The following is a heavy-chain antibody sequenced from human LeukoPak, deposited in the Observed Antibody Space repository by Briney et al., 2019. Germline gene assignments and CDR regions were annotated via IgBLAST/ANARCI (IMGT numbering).Heavy chain of an antibody. CDR1: GFSISSYG. CDR3: ARDECSTTYCYSY. D-gene: IGHD2/OR15-2a*01. Sequence: GGSLRLSCVVSGFSISSYGMHWVRQSPGKGLEWVAVIWYDGSKKYHADSVRGRFTISRDVSKCTLYLEMSSLRAEDTAVYYCARDECSTTYCYSYWGQGTLVTVSP. V-gene: IGHV3-33*01. J-gene: IGHJ4*02. CDR2: IWYDGSKK.